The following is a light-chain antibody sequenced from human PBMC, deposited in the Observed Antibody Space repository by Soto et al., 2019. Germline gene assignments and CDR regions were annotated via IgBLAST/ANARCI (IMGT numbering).Light chain of an antibody. CDR3: QQYNNWPPSII. Sequence: EIVMTQSPATLSVSPGERATLSCRASQSLSTNLAWYQQKPGQAPRLLIYGASTRATGIPARFSGSGSGTEFTLTISSLQSEDFAVYYCQQYNNWPPSIIFGQGTRLEIK. J-gene: IGKJ5*01. V-gene: IGKV3-15*01. CDR2: GAS. CDR1: QSLSTN.